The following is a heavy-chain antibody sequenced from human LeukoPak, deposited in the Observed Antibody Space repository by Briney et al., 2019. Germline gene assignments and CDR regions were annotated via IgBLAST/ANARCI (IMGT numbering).Heavy chain of an antibody. CDR1: GFTFSRYW. J-gene: IGHJ4*02. CDR3: ATALYYYDSSGSYYFDY. V-gene: IGHV3-23*01. Sequence: PGGSLRLSCVGSGFTFSRYWLNWVRQAPGKGLEWVSAISGSGGSTYYADSVKGQFTISRDNSKNTLYLQMNSLRTEDTAVYYCATALYYYDSSGSYYFDYWGQGTLVPVSS. D-gene: IGHD3-22*01. CDR2: ISGSGGST.